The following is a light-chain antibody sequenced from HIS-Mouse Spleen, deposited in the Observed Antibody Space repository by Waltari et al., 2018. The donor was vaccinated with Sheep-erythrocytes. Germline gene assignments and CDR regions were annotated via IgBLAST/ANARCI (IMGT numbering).Light chain of an antibody. CDR3: QQRSNWPPT. J-gene: IGKJ5*01. V-gene: IGKV3-11*01. CDR2: DAS. CDR1: QSVSSD. Sequence: IVLTQSPATLSLSPGERATLPCRASQSVSSDLAWYQQKPGQAPRLLIYDASNRATGIPARFSGSGSGTDFTLTISSLEPEDFAVYYCQQRSNWPPTFGQGTRLEIK.